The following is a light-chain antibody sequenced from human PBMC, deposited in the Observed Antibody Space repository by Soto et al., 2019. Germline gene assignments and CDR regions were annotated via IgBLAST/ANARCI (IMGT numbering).Light chain of an antibody. CDR3: QPSHSAPLT. CDR2: AAS. V-gene: IGKV1-39*01. J-gene: IGKJ4*01. CDR1: QFISTY. Sequence: DIQMTQSPSSLSASVGDSVTITCRASQFISTYLNWYQQKLGKAPKLLIYAASSLQRGVPSRFSGSGSGTDFTLTISSLQPEDFATYYGQPSHSAPLTFGGGTKVEIK.